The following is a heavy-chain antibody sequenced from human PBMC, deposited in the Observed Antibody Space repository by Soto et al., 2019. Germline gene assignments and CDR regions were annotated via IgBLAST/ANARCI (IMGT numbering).Heavy chain of an antibody. CDR1: GGSISTGGYY. D-gene: IGHD2-15*01. CDR3: ARLFCSGGSCNNDY. J-gene: IGHJ4*02. CDR2: IYHSGST. Sequence: QVQLQESGPGLVKPSQTLSLTCTVSGGSISTGGYYWSWIRQQPGKGLEWIGYIYHSGSTSYNPPLKSRVIISVDTSKNQFSLKVDSVTAADTAVYYCARLFCSGGSCNNDYWGQGTLVTVSS. V-gene: IGHV4-31*03.